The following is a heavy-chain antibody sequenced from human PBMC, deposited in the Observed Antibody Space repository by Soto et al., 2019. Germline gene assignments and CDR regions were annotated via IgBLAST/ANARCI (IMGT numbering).Heavy chain of an antibody. V-gene: IGHV3-48*04. CDR3: ARDHLGMIDY. J-gene: IGHJ4*02. Sequence: GGSLRLSCAASGFTFSSYSMNWVRQAPGKGLEWVSYISSSSSTIYYADSVKGRFTISRDNAKNSLYLQMNSLRAEDTAVYYCARDHLGMIDYWGQGTLVTVSS. CDR2: ISSSSSTI. D-gene: IGHD7-27*01. CDR1: GFTFSSYS.